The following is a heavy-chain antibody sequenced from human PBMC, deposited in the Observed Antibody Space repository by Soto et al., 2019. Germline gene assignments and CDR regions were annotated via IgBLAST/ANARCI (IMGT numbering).Heavy chain of an antibody. J-gene: IGHJ4*02. CDR2: LNGDGSST. D-gene: IGHD6-6*01. Sequence: GGSLRLSCAASGFPFSGYWMHWVRQAPGKGLVWVSRLNGDGSSTTYADSVKGRFTISRDNAKNTLYLQMNSLRAEDTAVYYCARGGSITSRGFDYWGQGALVTVSS. V-gene: IGHV3-74*01. CDR1: GFPFSGYW. CDR3: ARGGSITSRGFDY.